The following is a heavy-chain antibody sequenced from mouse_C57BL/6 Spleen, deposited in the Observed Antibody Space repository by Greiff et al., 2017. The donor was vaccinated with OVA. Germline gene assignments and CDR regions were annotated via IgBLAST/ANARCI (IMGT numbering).Heavy chain of an antibody. CDR2: IDPENGDT. CDR3: TRSFDV. V-gene: IGHV14-4*01. Sequence: EVQLQQSGAELVRPGASVKLSCTASGFNIKDDYMHWVKQRPEQGLEWIGWIDPENGDTEYASKFQGKATITADTSSNTAYLQLSSQTSEDTAVYYCTRSFDVWGTGTTVTVSS. CDR1: GFNIKDDY. J-gene: IGHJ1*03.